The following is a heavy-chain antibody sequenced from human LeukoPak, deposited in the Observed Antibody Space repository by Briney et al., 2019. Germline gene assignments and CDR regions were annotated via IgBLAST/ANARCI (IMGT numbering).Heavy chain of an antibody. Sequence: GGSLRLSCAASGFTFSSYGMSWVRQAPGEGLVWVSRINGDGSSTSYADSVKGRFTISRDNAKNTLYLQMNSLRAEDTAVYYCARRPDWVRPFDIWGQGTMVTVSS. CDR3: ARRPDWVRPFDI. CDR2: INGDGSST. CDR1: GFTFSSYG. J-gene: IGHJ3*02. V-gene: IGHV3-74*01. D-gene: IGHD2-21*01.